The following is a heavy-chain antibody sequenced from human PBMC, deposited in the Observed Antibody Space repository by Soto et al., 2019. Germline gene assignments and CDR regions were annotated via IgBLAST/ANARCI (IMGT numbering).Heavy chain of an antibody. J-gene: IGHJ4*02. CDR3: AKAVFFGVVIVTTFDY. D-gene: IGHD3-3*01. CDR1: GFTFDDYA. V-gene: IGHV3-9*01. CDR2: ISWNSGSI. Sequence: GGSLRLSCAASGFTFDDYAMHWVRQAPGKGLEWVSGISWNSGSIGYADSVKGRFTISRDNAKNSLYLQMNSLRAEDTALYYCAKAVFFGVVIVTTFDYWGQGTLVTVSS.